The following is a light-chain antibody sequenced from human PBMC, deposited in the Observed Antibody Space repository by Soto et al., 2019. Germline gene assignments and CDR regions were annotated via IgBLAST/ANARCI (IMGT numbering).Light chain of an antibody. CDR3: QQYSRLVP. V-gene: IGKV1-5*01. CDR2: DAS. CDR1: QTINTL. J-gene: IGKJ2*01. Sequence: IQMTQSPSTLSASVGDRVSITCQASQTINTLLAWYQHRPGKAPNLLIYDASSLGSGVPSRFSGSGSWTEFTLTISSLQPDDSATYYCQQYSRLVPFGQGTKLEI.